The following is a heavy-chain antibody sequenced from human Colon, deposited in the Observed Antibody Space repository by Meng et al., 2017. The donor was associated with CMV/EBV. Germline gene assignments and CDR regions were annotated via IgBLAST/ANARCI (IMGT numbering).Heavy chain of an antibody. CDR1: GGSISSSSYY. D-gene: IGHD2-2*01. Sequence: SETLSLTCAVSGGSISSSSYYWGWIRQPPGKGLEWIGSIYYSGSTYYNPSLKSRVTISVDTSKNQFSLKLSSVTAADTAVYYCARHASYCSSTSCPAMDVWGQGTTVTVSS. CDR3: ARHASYCSSTSCPAMDV. J-gene: IGHJ6*02. V-gene: IGHV4-39*01. CDR2: IYYSGST.